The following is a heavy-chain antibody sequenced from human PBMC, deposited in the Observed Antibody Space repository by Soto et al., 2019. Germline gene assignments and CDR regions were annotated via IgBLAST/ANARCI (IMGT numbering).Heavy chain of an antibody. CDR3: VKARPGLDY. V-gene: IGHV3-23*01. Sequence: GGSLRLSCAASGFTFGSYVMNWVRQAPGKGLEWVSSISGNGGYTYYADSVKGRFTISRDNSINTLYLQLNSLRDEDTAVYYCVKARPGLDYWGNGTLVTVSS. CDR2: ISGNGGYT. CDR1: GFTFGSYV. J-gene: IGHJ4*01. D-gene: IGHD3-10*01.